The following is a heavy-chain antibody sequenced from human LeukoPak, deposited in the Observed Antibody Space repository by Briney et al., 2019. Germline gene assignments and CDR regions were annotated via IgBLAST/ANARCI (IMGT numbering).Heavy chain of an antibody. CDR2: IKQDGSEK. CDR1: GFTFSSYW. V-gene: IGHV3-7*01. Sequence: GGSLRLSCAASGFTFSSYWMSWVRQAPGKGLEWVANIKQDGSEKYYVDSVKGRFTISRDNAENPLYLQMNSLRAEDTAVYYCAGRPGGIFAQYYFDYWGQGTLVTVSS. D-gene: IGHD3-3*02. J-gene: IGHJ4*02. CDR3: AGRPGGIFAQYYFDY.